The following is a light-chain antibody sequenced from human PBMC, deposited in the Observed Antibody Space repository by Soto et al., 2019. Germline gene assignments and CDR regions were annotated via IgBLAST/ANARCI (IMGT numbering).Light chain of an antibody. Sequence: QSALTQPASVSGSPGQSITISCTGTSSDVGGYNYVSWYQQHPGKAPKLMIYDVSNRPSGVSNRFSGSKSGNTASLTISGLQAEDEYDYYCSSYTSSLFVFGTGTKLTVL. CDR3: SSYTSSLFV. V-gene: IGLV2-14*01. CDR2: DVS. CDR1: SSDVGGYNY. J-gene: IGLJ1*01.